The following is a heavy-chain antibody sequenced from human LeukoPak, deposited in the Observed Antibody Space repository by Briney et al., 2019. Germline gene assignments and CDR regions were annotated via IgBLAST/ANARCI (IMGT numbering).Heavy chain of an antibody. CDR2: MSGSGGTI. Sequence: PGGSLRLSCAASGFTFSSYSMNWVRQAPGKGLEWVSGMSGSGGTIYYLDSVKGRFTISRDNSKNTLFLQMNSLRTEDTAVYYCAKGEGFGESPLDYWGQGTLVTVSS. CDR1: GFTFSSYS. J-gene: IGHJ4*02. CDR3: AKGEGFGESPLDY. V-gene: IGHV3-23*01. D-gene: IGHD3-10*01.